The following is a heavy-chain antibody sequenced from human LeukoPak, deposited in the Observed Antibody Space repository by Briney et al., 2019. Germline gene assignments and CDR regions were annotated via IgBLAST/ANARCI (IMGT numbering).Heavy chain of an antibody. CDR1: GDSISSYY. Sequence: PSETLSLTCTVSGDSISSYYWSWIRQPPGKGLEWIGYIYYSGSTNYNPSLKSRVTISVDTSKNQFSLKLSSVTAADTAVYYCARGVDLYYYDSSGSLWFDPWGQGTLVTVSS. V-gene: IGHV4-59*01. CDR2: IYYSGST. J-gene: IGHJ5*02. D-gene: IGHD3-22*01. CDR3: ARGVDLYYYDSSGSLWFDP.